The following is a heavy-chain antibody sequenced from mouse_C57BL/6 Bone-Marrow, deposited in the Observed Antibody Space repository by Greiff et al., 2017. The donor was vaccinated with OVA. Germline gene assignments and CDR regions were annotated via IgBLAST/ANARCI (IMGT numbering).Heavy chain of an antibody. CDR3: ARRSGSSYDYALDY. CDR2: IYPGGGYT. Sequence: VKLQESGAELVRPGTSVKMSCKASGYTFTNYWIGWAKQRPGHGLEWIGDIYPGGGYTNYNEKFKGKATLTADKSSSTAYMQFSSLTSEDSAIYYCARRSGSSYDYALDYWGQGTSVTVSA. J-gene: IGHJ4*01. CDR1: GYTFTNYW. V-gene: IGHV1-63*01. D-gene: IGHD1-1*01.